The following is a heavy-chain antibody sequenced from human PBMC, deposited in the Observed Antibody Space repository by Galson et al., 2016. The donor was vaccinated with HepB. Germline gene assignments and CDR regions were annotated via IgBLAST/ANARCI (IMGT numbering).Heavy chain of an antibody. CDR1: GYNFRNYW. J-gene: IGHJ6*02. Sequence: QSGAEVKKPGESLKISCQTSGYNFRNYWIAWVRQMPGKGLEWMGIIYPGDSDIRYSPSFQGQVTISVDKSISTAYLQWTNVTASDTATYYCARRDSSGNRRYSYVVMDVWGQGTTVTVSS. CDR3: ARRDSSGNRRYSYVVMDV. V-gene: IGHV5-51*01. D-gene: IGHD3-22*01. CDR2: IYPGDSDI.